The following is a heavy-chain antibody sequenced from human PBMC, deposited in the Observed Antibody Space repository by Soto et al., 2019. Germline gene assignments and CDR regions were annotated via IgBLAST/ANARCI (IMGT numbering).Heavy chain of an antibody. Sequence: PGESLKIPCRSAGYTFSNFWLAWVRHLPGQGLEVVGIIYPGDHETRYSPSFHGKVTITADNSINADYQQWSSLEDSDSAFYYCARSPRSSPYFDFWGQGALVTVSS. CDR2: IYPGDHET. CDR1: GYTFSNFW. CDR3: ARSPRSSPYFDF. D-gene: IGHD6-13*01. J-gene: IGHJ4*01. V-gene: IGHV5-51*01.